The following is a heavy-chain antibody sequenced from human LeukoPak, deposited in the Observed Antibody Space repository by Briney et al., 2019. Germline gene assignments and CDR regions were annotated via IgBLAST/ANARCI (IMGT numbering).Heavy chain of an antibody. V-gene: IGHV1-69*06. Sequence: ASVKVSCKASGGPLNTYVIDWVRQAPGHGLEWMGRIIPLFGAPSYAQRFQGNVTISADKSADTTYMELTRLTSEDTAVYYCTMGPTASLGRPFERWGQGTLVTVSS. D-gene: IGHD3-9*01. CDR3: TMGPTASLGRPFER. J-gene: IGHJ4*02. CDR1: GGPLNTYV. CDR2: IIPLFGAP.